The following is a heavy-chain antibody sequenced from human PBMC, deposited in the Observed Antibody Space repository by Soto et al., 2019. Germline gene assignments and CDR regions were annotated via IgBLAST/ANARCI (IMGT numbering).Heavy chain of an antibody. CDR2: ISGSGGST. D-gene: IGHD3-3*01. CDR3: AKDRRPFGVVIAHYFDS. V-gene: IGHV3-23*01. J-gene: IGHJ4*02. Sequence: EVQLLESGGGLVQPGGSLRLSCAASGFTFSSYAMSWVRQAPGKGREWVSAISGSGGSTYYADSVKGRFTISRDNSKNTLYLQMNSLRAEDTAVYYCAKDRRPFGVVIAHYFDSWGQGTLVTVSS. CDR1: GFTFSSYA.